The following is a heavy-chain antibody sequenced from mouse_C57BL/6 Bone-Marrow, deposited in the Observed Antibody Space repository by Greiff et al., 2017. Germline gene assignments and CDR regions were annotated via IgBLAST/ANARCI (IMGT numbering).Heavy chain of an antibody. J-gene: IGHJ4*01. CDR1: GYTFTDYE. CDR3: TRCLRGYYYAMDY. D-gene: IGHD1-1*01. CDR2: IDPETGGT. Sequence: VQLQQSGAELVRPGASVTLSCKASGYTFTDYEMHWVKQTPVHGLEWIGAIDPETGGTAYNQKFKGKAILTADKSSSTAYMELRSLTSEDSAVYYCTRCLRGYYYAMDYWGQGTSVTVSS. V-gene: IGHV1-15*01.